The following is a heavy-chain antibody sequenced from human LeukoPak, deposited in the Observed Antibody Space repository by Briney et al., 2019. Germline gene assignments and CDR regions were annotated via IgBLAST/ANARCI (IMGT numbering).Heavy chain of an antibody. CDR2: IYHSGST. V-gene: IGHV4-38-2*02. Sequence: SETLSLTCTVSGYSISSGYYWGWIRQPPGKGLEWIGSIYHSGSTYYNPSLKSRVTISVDTSKNQFSLKLNSVTAADTAVYYCARGFGGKIKIRGPLDYWGQGTLVTVSS. J-gene: IGHJ4*02. CDR3: ARGFGGKIKIRGPLDY. CDR1: GYSISSGYY. D-gene: IGHD3-16*01.